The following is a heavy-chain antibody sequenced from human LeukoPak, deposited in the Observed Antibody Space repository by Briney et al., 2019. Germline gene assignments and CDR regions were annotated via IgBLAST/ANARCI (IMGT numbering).Heavy chain of an antibody. Sequence: SETLSLTCAVSNYSISSGYYWGWIRQPPGKGPEWIGSIYHSGSTYYNPSLKSRVTLSVDTSKNQFSLKLSSVTAADTAVYYCARVYSTGWRFFDYWGQGTLVTVSS. CDR2: IYHSGST. CDR3: ARVYSTGWRFFDY. D-gene: IGHD6-19*01. J-gene: IGHJ4*02. CDR1: NYSISSGYY. V-gene: IGHV4-38-2*01.